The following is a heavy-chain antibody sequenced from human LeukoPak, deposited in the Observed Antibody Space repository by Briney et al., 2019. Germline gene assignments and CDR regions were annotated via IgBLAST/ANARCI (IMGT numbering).Heavy chain of an antibody. CDR3: AKGALWRYDSSGKRWDY. V-gene: IGHV3-30*02. CDR1: GFTFSSYG. D-gene: IGHD3-22*01. Sequence: GGSLRLSCAASGFTFSSYGMHWVRQAPGKGLEWVAFIRYDGSNKYYADSVKGRFTISRDNSKNTLYLQMNSLRAEDTAVYYCAKGALWRYDSSGKRWDYWGQGTLVTVSS. J-gene: IGHJ4*02. CDR2: IRYDGSNK.